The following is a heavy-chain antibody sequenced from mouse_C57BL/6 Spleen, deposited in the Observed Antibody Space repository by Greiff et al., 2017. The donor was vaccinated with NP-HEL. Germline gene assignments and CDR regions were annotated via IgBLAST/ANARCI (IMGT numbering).Heavy chain of an antibody. V-gene: IGHV1-76*01. Sequence: QVHVKQSGAELVRPGASVKLSCKASGYTFTDYYINWVKQRPGQGLEWIARIYPGSGNTYYNEKFKGKATLTAEKSSSTAYMQLSSLTSEDSAVYFCALYDGYYGGFDYWGQGTTLTVSS. D-gene: IGHD2-3*01. CDR1: GYTFTDYY. J-gene: IGHJ2*01. CDR2: IYPGSGNT. CDR3: ALYDGYYGGFDY.